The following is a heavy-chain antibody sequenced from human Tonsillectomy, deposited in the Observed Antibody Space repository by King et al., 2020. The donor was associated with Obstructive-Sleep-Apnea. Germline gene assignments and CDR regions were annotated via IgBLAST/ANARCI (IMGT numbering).Heavy chain of an antibody. CDR1: GFTFSSYA. D-gene: IGHD5-12*01. V-gene: IGHV3-30-3*01. Sequence: HVQLVESGGGVVQPGRSLRLSCAASGFTFSSYAMHWVRQAPGKGLEWVAVISYDGSNTFYADSVKGRFTISRDNSKNTLYLQMNSLRAEDTAVYNCARDGGGLRFVAAAFDIWGQGTMVTVSS. CDR2: ISYDGSNT. CDR3: ARDGGGLRFVAAAFDI. J-gene: IGHJ3*02.